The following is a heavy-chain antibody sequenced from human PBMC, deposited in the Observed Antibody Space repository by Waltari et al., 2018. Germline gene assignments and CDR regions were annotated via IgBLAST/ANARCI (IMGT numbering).Heavy chain of an antibody. CDR1: CCPLRRRSYS. CDR3: ARLAAAGGPPLDY. D-gene: IGHD6-13*01. V-gene: IGHV4-39*01. Sequence: QLPLPGSGPGPVKPSGTLSPTCPVPCCPLRRRSYSWGRMRQPPGKGLEWIGSIYYSGSTYYNPSLKSRVTISVDTSKNQFSLKLSSVTAADTAVYYCARLAAAGGPPLDYWGQGTLVTVSS. J-gene: IGHJ4*02. CDR2: IYYSGST.